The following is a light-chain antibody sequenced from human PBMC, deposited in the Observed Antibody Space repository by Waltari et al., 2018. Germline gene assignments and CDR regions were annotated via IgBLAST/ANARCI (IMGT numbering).Light chain of an antibody. V-gene: IGLV2-23*02. J-gene: IGLJ2*01. CDR1: SSDVCGYHS. Sequence: QSALTPPASVSGSPGQSITIPSPGSSSDVCGYHSAAWDQQHQGQAPKLMIYDVSKRPSVVSNRFSGSKSGNTASLTISGLQVEDEADYHCCSYAGSSTLVFGGGTKLTVL. CDR3: CSYAGSSTLV. CDR2: DVS.